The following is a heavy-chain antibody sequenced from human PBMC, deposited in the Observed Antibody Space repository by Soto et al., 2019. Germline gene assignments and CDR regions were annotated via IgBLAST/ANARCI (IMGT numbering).Heavy chain of an antibody. J-gene: IGHJ4*02. D-gene: IGHD5-12*01. CDR2: ISGSGGST. Sequence: GGSLRLSCAASGFTFSSYAMSWVRQAPGKGLEWVSAISGSGGSTYYAHSVKGRFTISRDNSKNTLYLQMHSLRAEDTAVYYCAKYQRRWLQFLFDYWGQGTLVTVSS. CDR1: GFTFSSYA. CDR3: AKYQRRWLQFLFDY. V-gene: IGHV3-23*01.